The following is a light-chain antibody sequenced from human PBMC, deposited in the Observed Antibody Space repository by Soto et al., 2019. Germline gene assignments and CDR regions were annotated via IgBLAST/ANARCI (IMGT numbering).Light chain of an antibody. CDR1: QSISSW. CDR2: DAS. V-gene: IGKV1-5*01. CDR3: QQYNRYSLT. Sequence: DIKMTQSPSTLSASVGDRVTITCRASQSISSWLAWYKQKPGKAPKLLIYDASSLESGVPSRFSGSGSDTEFTLTINNLQPDDFATYHCQQYNRYSLTFGGGTKVEIK. J-gene: IGKJ4*01.